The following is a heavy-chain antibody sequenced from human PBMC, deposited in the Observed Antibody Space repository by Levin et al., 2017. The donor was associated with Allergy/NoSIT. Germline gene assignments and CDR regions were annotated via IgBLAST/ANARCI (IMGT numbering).Heavy chain of an antibody. D-gene: IGHD3-22*01. J-gene: IGHJ6*02. V-gene: IGHV1-2*02. Sequence: GESLKISCKASGYTFTGYYMHWVRQAPGQGLEWMGWINPNSGGTNYAQKFQGRVSMTRDTSISKAYMELRRLRSDDTAVYFCARVIDSPKDYYGMDVWGQGTTVTVSS. CDR2: INPNSGGT. CDR1: GYTFTGYY. CDR3: ARVIDSPKDYYGMDV.